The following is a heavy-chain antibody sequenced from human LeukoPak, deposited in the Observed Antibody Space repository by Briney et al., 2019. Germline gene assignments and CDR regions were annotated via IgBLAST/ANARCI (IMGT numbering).Heavy chain of an antibody. D-gene: IGHD6-13*01. Sequence: SVKVSCKASGYTFTSYGISWVRQAPGQGLERMGGIIPIFGTANYAQKFQGRVTITADESTSTAYMELSSLRSEDTAVYYCARGELGAAADNYYYYYMDVWGKGTTVTVSS. CDR2: IIPIFGTA. J-gene: IGHJ6*03. CDR1: GYTFTSYG. CDR3: ARGELGAAADNYYYYYMDV. V-gene: IGHV1-69*13.